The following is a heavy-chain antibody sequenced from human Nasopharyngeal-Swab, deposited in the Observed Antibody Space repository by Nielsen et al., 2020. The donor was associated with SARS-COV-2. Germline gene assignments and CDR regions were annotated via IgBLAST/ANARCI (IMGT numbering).Heavy chain of an antibody. D-gene: IGHD3-10*01. CDR2: IYPGDSHT. CDR1: GYRFSNYW. CDR3: ARHEDGSGSYQFCGFACGMDV. Sequence: GESLQISCKGSGYRFSNYWIGWVRQVPGKGLEWLGLIYPGDSHTRYSPSFHGQVTISVDKSISTAYLHWNGLKASDSAIYYCARHEDGSGSYQFCGFACGMDVWGQGTTVTVSS. V-gene: IGHV5-51*01. J-gene: IGHJ6*02.